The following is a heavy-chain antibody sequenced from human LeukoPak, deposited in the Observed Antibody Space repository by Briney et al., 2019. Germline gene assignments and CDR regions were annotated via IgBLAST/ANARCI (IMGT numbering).Heavy chain of an antibody. CDR1: GFTFSSYS. V-gene: IGHV3-21*01. J-gene: IGHJ6*03. CDR2: ISSSSSYI. CDR3: ARGYSSSWHHYYYYMDV. D-gene: IGHD6-13*01. Sequence: GGSLRLSCAASGFTFSSYSMNWVRQAPGKGLEWVSSISSSSSYIYYADSVKGRFTISRDNARNSLYLQMNSLRAEDTAVYYCARGYSSSWHHYYYYMDVWGKGTTVTISS.